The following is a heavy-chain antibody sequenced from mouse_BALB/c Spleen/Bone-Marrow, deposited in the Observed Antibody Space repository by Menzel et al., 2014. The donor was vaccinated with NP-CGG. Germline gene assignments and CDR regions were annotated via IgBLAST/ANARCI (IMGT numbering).Heavy chain of an antibody. CDR2: IFPSETYT. D-gene: IGHD4-1*01. Sequence: SGAELVRPGASVKLSCKASGYTFTSYWINWVKQRPGQGLEWIGNIFPSETYTNYNQKFKDKATLTVDKSSSTAYMQLSSPTSEDSAVYYCTRDNWDYWGQDTTLTVSS. CDR1: GYTFTSYW. J-gene: IGHJ2*01. CDR3: TRDNWDY. V-gene: IGHV1-69*02.